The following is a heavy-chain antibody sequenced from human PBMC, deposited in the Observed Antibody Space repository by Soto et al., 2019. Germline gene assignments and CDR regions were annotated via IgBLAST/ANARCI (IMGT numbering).Heavy chain of an antibody. V-gene: IGHV3-7*01. Sequence: WMCCFNKNPGKGLEWVANINQDGSEKHYVESVRGRFTISRDNDKNSLYLQMNRLRVEDTAVYYCAKDIILPGFAFDHWGLGDLFTVPS. CDR3: AKDIILPGFAFDH. D-gene: IGHD3-9*01. CDR1: W. CDR2: INQDGSEK. J-gene: IGHJ4*02.